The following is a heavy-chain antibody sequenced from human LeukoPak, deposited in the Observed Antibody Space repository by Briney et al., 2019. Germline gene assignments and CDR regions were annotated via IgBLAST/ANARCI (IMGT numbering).Heavy chain of an antibody. CDR2: ILVNGGT. CDR3: AKASPYYYDSSGYKYYFDY. Sequence: GGSLRLSCIASGFTFSTYTMSWVRQAPGEGLKWVSGILVNGGTYYADSVKGRFTISRDNSKNTLYLQMNSLRAEDTAAYYCAKASPYYYDSSGYKYYFDYWGQGTLVTVSS. D-gene: IGHD3-22*01. CDR1: GFTFSTYT. V-gene: IGHV3-23*01. J-gene: IGHJ4*02.